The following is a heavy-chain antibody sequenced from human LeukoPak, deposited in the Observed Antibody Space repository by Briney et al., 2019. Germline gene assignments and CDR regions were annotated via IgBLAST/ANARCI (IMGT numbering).Heavy chain of an antibody. D-gene: IGHD3-22*01. CDR3: ARGGEWRYYYDSSGYYPFDY. CDR1: GGSISSYY. Sequence: PSETLSLTCTVSGGSISSYYWSWLRQPPGKGLEWIGYIYYSGSTNYNPSLTSRVTISVDTSKNQFSLKLSSVTAADTAVYYCARGGEWRYYYDSSGYYPFDYWGQGTLVTVSS. V-gene: IGHV4-59*01. CDR2: IYYSGST. J-gene: IGHJ4*02.